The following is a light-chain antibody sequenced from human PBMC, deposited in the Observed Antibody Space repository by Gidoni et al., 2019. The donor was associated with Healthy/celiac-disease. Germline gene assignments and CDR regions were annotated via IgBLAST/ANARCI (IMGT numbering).Light chain of an antibody. Sequence: SSELTQDSPVSVALGQTVRITCQGDSLRSYYASWYQQKPGQAPVLVIYGKNNRPSGIPDRFSGSSSGNTASLTITGAQAEDEADYYCNSRDSSGNHHYVFGTGTKVTVL. CDR2: GKN. V-gene: IGLV3-19*01. CDR1: SLRSYY. J-gene: IGLJ1*01. CDR3: NSRDSSGNHHYV.